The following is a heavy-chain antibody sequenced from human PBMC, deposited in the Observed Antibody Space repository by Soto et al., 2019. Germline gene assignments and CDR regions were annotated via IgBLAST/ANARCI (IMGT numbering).Heavy chain of an antibody. Sequence: EVQLLESGGGLVQPGGSLRLSCAASGLTFSSYAMSWVRQAPGKGLEWVSGISGSGISTYYADSVKGRFTISRDNSKNTLYLQMNSLRAEDTAVYFCSKNSVSSAYSSFDYWGQGTLFTVSS. V-gene: IGHV3-23*01. J-gene: IGHJ4*02. CDR2: ISGSGIST. D-gene: IGHD3-22*01. CDR1: GLTFSSYA. CDR3: SKNSVSSAYSSFDY.